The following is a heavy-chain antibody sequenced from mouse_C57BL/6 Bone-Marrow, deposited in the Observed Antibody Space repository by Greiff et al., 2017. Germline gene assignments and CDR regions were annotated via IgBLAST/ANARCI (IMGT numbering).Heavy chain of an antibody. Sequence: EVKVVESGGDLVKPGGSLKLSCAASGFTFSSYGMSWVRQTPDKRLEWVANISSGGSYTYYPDSVKGRFTISRDNAKNTLYLQVSSLKSEDTAMDYCARHDEGGDWGKGTMVT. V-gene: IGHV5-6*01. CDR3: ARHDEGGD. CDR1: GFTFSSYG. CDR2: ISSGGSYT. J-gene: IGHJ3*01.